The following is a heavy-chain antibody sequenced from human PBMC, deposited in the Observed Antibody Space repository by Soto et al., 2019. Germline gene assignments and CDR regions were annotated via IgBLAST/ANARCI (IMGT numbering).Heavy chain of an antibody. D-gene: IGHD4-4*01. CDR3: LRDSIYSNSRFDY. V-gene: IGHV3-23*01. Sequence: PGGSLRLSCAASGFTVTSYAMSWVRQAPGKGLEWVSVISGDGGTSYYADSVRGRFTISRDFSKNTVILQMNSLRAEDTAIYYCLRDSIYSNSRFDYCGQGTLVTVSS. CDR1: GFTVTSYA. J-gene: IGHJ4*02. CDR2: ISGDGGTS.